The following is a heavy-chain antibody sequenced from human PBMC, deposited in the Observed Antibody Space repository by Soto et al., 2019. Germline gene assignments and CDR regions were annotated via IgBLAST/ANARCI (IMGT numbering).Heavy chain of an antibody. CDR3: ARQRTTVVTQAYFDH. J-gene: IGHJ4*02. D-gene: IGHD2-21*02. V-gene: IGHV4-39*01. CDR1: GFTFSSYY. Sequence: GSLRLSCAASGFTFSSYYWGWIRQPPGKGLEWIGSIYYSGRTYYNPSLKSRVTISIDTSKNQFSLKLGSVTATDTAVYYCARQRTTVVTQAYFDHWGQGALVTVSS. CDR2: IYYSGRT.